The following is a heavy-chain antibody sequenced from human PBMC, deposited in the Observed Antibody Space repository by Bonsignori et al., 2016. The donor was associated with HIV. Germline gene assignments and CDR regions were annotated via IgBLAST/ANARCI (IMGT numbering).Heavy chain of an antibody. CDR3: ARDGYSDTGPN. V-gene: IGHV3-48*03. Sequence: GGSLRLSCAASGFTFSSYEMNWVRQAPGKGLEWVSYISGNGNTVYYADSVKGRFTISRDNAKNSLYLQMNSLRAEDTAVYYCARDGYSDTGPNWGQGTLVTVSS. CDR1: GFTFSSYE. J-gene: IGHJ4*02. D-gene: IGHD4-23*01. CDR2: ISGNGNTV.